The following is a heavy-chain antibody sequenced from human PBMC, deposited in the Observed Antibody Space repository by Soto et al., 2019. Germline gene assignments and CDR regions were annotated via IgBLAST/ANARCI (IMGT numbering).Heavy chain of an antibody. J-gene: IGHJ4*02. D-gene: IGHD3-16*02. Sequence: ASVKVSCKASGGTFSSYAISWVRQAPGQGLEWMGWISAYNGNTNYAQKLQGRVTMTTDTSTSTAYMELRSLRSDDTAVYYCARGGYYDYVWGSYRHFDYWGQGTLVTVSS. CDR1: GGTFSSYA. CDR2: ISAYNGNT. V-gene: IGHV1-18*01. CDR3: ARGGYYDYVWGSYRHFDY.